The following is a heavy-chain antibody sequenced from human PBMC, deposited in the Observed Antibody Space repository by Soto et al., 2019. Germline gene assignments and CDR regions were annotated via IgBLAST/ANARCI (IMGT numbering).Heavy chain of an antibody. CDR2: IDPNDSYI. D-gene: IGHD3-22*01. Sequence: GESLKISCKGSGYNFTNYWISWVRQVPGKGLEWMGRIDPNDSYIKYSPSFQGHVTISADKSISTAYLQWSSLKASDTAMYYCAKYYFDSSGYYDGFDYWGLGTLVTVSS. CDR1: GYNFTNYW. CDR3: AKYYFDSSGYYDGFDY. V-gene: IGHV5-10-1*01. J-gene: IGHJ4*02.